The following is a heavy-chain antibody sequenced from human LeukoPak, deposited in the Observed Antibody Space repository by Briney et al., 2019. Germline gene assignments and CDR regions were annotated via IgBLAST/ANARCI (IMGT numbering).Heavy chain of an antibody. Sequence: ASVKASCKASGGTFSSYAISWVRQAPGQGLEWMGGIIPIFGTANYAQKFQGRVTITADESTSTAYMDPSSLRSEDTAVYYCARVPAGEDWYFDLWGRGTLVTVSS. V-gene: IGHV1-69*13. J-gene: IGHJ2*01. CDR1: GGTFSSYA. CDR2: IIPIFGTA. D-gene: IGHD6-25*01. CDR3: ARVPAGEDWYFDL.